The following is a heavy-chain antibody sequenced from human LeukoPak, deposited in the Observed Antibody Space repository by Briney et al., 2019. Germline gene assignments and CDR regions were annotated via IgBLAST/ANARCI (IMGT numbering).Heavy chain of an antibody. Sequence: PGGSLRLSCAASGFTFSNYWMSWVRQAPGKGLEWASTFSSSGNTYYADSVKGRFSISRDNFRNTLYLQMNSLRAEDTAVYYCAKRLSATPRLYYFDYWGQGTLVTVSS. D-gene: IGHD6-6*01. V-gene: IGHV3-23*01. CDR2: FSSSGNT. CDR3: AKRLSATPRLYYFDY. J-gene: IGHJ4*02. CDR1: GFTFSNYW.